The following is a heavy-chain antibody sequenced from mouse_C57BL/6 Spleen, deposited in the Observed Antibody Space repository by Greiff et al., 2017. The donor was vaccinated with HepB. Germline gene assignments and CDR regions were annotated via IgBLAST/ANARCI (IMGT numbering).Heavy chain of an antibody. D-gene: IGHD1-1*01. CDR3: TRPLTTVVATRYFDV. CDR1: GFTFSSYA. Sequence: EVQGVESGEGLVKPGGSLKLSCAASGFTFSSYAMSWVRQTPEKRLEWVAYISSGGDYIYYADTVKGRFTISRDNARNTLYLQMSSLKSEDTAMYYCTRPLTTVVATRYFDVWGTGTTVTVSS. V-gene: IGHV5-9-1*02. J-gene: IGHJ1*03. CDR2: ISSGGDYI.